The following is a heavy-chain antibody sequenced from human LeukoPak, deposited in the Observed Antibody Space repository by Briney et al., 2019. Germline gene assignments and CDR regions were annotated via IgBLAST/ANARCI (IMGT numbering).Heavy chain of an antibody. J-gene: IGHJ4*02. D-gene: IGHD3-3*01. CDR3: ARVPTDFWSGSYYFDY. V-gene: IGHV4-31*03. CDR1: GGSISSGGYY. Sequence: SQTLSLTCTVSGGSISSGGYYWSWIRQHPGTGLEWIGYIYYSGSTYYNPSLKSRVTISVDTSKNQFSLKLSSVTAADTAVYYCARVPTDFWSGSYYFDYWGQGTLVTVSS. CDR2: IYYSGST.